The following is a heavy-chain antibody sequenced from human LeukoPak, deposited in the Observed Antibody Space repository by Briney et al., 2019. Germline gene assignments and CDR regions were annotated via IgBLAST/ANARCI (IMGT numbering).Heavy chain of an antibody. CDR3: ARERASGSYLWFDP. CDR1: GFTFDDYG. D-gene: IGHD1-26*01. CDR2: INWNGGST. Sequence: GGSLRLSCAASGFTFDDYGMSWVRQAPGKGLEWVSGINWNGGSTGYAGSVKGRFTISRDNAKNSLYLQMNSLRAEDTALYYCARERASGSYLWFDPWGQGTLVTVSS. J-gene: IGHJ5*02. V-gene: IGHV3-20*04.